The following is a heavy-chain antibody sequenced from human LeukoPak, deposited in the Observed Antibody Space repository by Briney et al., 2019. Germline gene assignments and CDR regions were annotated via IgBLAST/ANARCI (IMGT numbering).Heavy chain of an antibody. CDR2: ISGGEGNT. J-gene: IGHJ4*02. Sequence: QPGGSLRLSCAASGFTFSTYAMSWVRQAPGKGLEWVSAISGGEGNTYYADSVKGRFTISRDNSKNTLYLQMNSLRAEDTALYYCAKRPLAGPTHFDFWGQGTPVTVSS. CDR3: AKRPLAGPTHFDF. CDR1: GFTFSTYA. V-gene: IGHV3-23*01. D-gene: IGHD6-19*01.